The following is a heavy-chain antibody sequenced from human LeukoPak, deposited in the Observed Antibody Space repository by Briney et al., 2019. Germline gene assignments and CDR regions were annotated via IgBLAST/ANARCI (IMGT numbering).Heavy chain of an antibody. D-gene: IGHD3-10*01. CDR3: ARVQSYYGSGRPRRLIDY. J-gene: IGHJ4*02. V-gene: IGHV4-34*01. CDR1: GVSFSGYY. Sequence: SETLSLTCAVYGVSFSGYYLSWIRQPPGKGLEWIWEINHSGSTNYNASLKSRVTISVDTSKNQFSLKLSSVTAADTAVYYCARVQSYYGSGRPRRLIDYWGQGTLVTVSS. CDR2: INHSGST.